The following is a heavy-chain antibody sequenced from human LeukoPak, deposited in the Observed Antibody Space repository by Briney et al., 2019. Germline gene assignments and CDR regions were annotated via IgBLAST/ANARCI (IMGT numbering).Heavy chain of an antibody. CDR1: GFTFSSYW. J-gene: IGHJ4*02. CDR2: IYSEGSST. CDR3: ARSGAPTLDY. D-gene: IGHD2-15*01. Sequence: GGSLRLSCAASGFTFSSYWMHWVRQAPGTGLGWVSRIYSEGSSTTYADSAKGRFTISRDNAKNTLYLKLNSLRAEDTAVYYCARSGAPTLDYWGQGTLVIVSS. V-gene: IGHV3-74*01.